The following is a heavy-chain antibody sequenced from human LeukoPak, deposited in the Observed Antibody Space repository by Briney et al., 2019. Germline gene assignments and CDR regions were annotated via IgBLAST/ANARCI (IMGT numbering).Heavy chain of an antibody. CDR3: AREPRDCTGGTCQSAGGYYFYY. CDR1: GFTFSNYA. D-gene: IGHD2-15*01. V-gene: IGHV3-23*01. J-gene: IGHJ4*02. Sequence: PGGSLRLSCAASGFTFSNYAMSWVRQAPGKGLEWVSGTSASGGSYYADSVKGRFTVSRDISKNTLYLQMNSLRAEDTAVYFCAREPRDCTGGTCQSAGGYYFYYWSQGTLVTVSS. CDR2: TSASGGS.